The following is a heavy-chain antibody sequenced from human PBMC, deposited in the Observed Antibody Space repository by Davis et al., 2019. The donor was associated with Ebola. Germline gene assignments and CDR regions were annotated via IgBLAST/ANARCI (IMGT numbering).Heavy chain of an antibody. CDR2: IWYDGSNK. Sequence: GESLKISCAASGFTFSSYGMHWVRQAPGKGLEWVAVIWYDGSNKYYADSVKGRFTISRDNSKNTLYLQMNSLRAEDTAVYYCARDRGTVTTENAFDIWGQGTMVTVSS. CDR1: GFTFSSYG. J-gene: IGHJ3*02. CDR3: ARDRGTVTTENAFDI. D-gene: IGHD4-17*01. V-gene: IGHV3-33*01.